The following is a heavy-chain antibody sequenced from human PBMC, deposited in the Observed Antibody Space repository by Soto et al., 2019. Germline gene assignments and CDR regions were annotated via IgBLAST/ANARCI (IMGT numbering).Heavy chain of an antibody. CDR2: IHYTGNT. V-gene: IGHV4-59*01. CDR1: GVSISSNY. Sequence: PSETLSLTCIVSGVSISSNYWSWILQPPGQGLEWIGYIHYTGNTNFNPSLKNRVIISVDTSKNQFSLRLSSVTAADTAVYYCARSYPNTIFGVVPSRGLDVWGQGTTVTVSS. J-gene: IGHJ6*02. CDR3: ARSYPNTIFGVVPSRGLDV. D-gene: IGHD3-3*01.